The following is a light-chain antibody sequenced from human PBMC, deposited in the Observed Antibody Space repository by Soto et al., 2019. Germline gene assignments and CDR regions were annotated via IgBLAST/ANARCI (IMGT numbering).Light chain of an antibody. V-gene: IGKV1-8*01. CDR2: AAS. CDR3: QQYYSYPFT. J-gene: IGKJ3*01. Sequence: AIRMTQSPSSFSASTGDRVTITCRASQGISSYLAWYQQKPGKAPKLLIYAASTLQSGVPSRFSGSGSGTDFTLTISCLQSEDFATYYCQQYYSYPFTFGPGNKVHIK. CDR1: QGISSY.